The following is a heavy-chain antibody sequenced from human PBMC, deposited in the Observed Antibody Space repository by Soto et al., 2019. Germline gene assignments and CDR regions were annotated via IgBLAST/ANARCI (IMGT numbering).Heavy chain of an antibody. CDR2: INPYSGGT. V-gene: IGHV1-2*02. CDR1: GYTFTGYT. CDR3: APSNGSLPFQP. J-gene: IGHJ1*01. D-gene: IGHD1-26*01. Sequence: QVQLVQSGAEVKKPGASVKVSCKASGYTFTGYTMHWVRQAPGQGLEWMGWINPYSGGTNYAQKFQGRVTMTRDTSISTAYMELSWLRSDDTAVYYCAPSNGSLPFQPWGQGTLVTVSS.